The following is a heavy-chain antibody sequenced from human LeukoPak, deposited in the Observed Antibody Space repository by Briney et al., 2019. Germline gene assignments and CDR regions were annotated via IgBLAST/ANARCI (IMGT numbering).Heavy chain of an antibody. V-gene: IGHV1-18*04. CDR3: ARDFDSGLSITMVRGVIYDY. D-gene: IGHD3-10*01. Sequence: ASVKVSCKASGYTFTSYGISWVRQAPGQGLEWMGWISAYNGNTNYARKLQGRVTMTTDTSTSTAYMELRSLRSDDTAVYYSARDFDSGLSITMVRGVIYDYWGQGTLVTVSS. CDR2: ISAYNGNT. CDR1: GYTFTSYG. J-gene: IGHJ4*02.